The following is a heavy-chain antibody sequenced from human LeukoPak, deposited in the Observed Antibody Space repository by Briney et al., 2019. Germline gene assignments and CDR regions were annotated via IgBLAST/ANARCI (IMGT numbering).Heavy chain of an antibody. V-gene: IGHV4-39*01. CDR1: GGSISSSSYY. D-gene: IGHD3-3*01. CDR2: IYYSGST. Sequence: SETLSPTCTVSGGSISSSSYYWGWIRQPPGKGLEWIGSIYYSGSTYYNPSLKSRVTISVDTSKNQYSLKLSSVTAADTAVYYCARRRVGVVIYYYYYYMDVWGKGTKVPVCS. CDR3: ARRRVGVVIYYYYYYMDV. J-gene: IGHJ6*03.